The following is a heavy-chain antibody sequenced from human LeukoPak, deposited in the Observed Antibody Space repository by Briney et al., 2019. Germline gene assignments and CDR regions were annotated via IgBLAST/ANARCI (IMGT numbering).Heavy chain of an antibody. D-gene: IGHD3-10*01. Sequence: ASVKVSCKASGYTFTSNDINWVRQATGQGLEWMGWMNPNSGNTGYAQKFQGRVTITRNTSISTAYMELSSLRSEDTAVYYCATPTRGDDAFDIWGQGTMVTVSS. V-gene: IGHV1-8*03. CDR2: MNPNSGNT. J-gene: IGHJ3*02. CDR3: ATPTRGDDAFDI. CDR1: GYTFTSND.